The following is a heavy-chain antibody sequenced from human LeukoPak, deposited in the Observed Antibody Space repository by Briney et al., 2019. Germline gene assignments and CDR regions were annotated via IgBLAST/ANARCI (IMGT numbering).Heavy chain of an antibody. CDR1: GFTFSSYG. CDR3: AKDRKRYGIFDY. V-gene: IGHV3-30*02. CDR2: ITYDGSNQ. Sequence: GGSLRLSCAASGFTFSSYGMHWVRQAPGKGPEWAAFITYDGSNQYYADSVKGRFTISRDNSKNTLYLQMNSLRPEDTAAYYCAKDRKRYGIFDYWSQGTLVTVSS. J-gene: IGHJ4*02. D-gene: IGHD2-15*01.